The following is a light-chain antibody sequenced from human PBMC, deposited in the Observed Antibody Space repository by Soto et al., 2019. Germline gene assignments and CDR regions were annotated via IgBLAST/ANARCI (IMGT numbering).Light chain of an antibody. Sequence: SSELTQPPSVSVSPGQTASITCSGDKLGDKYACWYQQQAGQSPVLVIYQDYNRPSGIPERFSGSNSGNTATLTISGTQAMDEADYYCQAWDNNSVIFGGGTKVTVL. J-gene: IGLJ2*01. CDR3: QAWDNNSVI. CDR2: QDY. V-gene: IGLV3-1*01. CDR1: KLGDKY.